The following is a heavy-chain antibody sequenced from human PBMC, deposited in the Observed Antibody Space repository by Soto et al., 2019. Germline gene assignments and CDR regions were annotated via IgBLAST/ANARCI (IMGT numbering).Heavy chain of an antibody. V-gene: IGHV3-23*01. D-gene: IGHD4-17*01. CDR3: AKEGTTVGRFFDH. CDR1: GLTFSTYG. Sequence: DVQLLESGGDLVQPGGSLKLSCATSGLTFSTYGMNWVRQAPGKGLEWVAGISGGGITTYYADSVKGRFSISRDNSKNTLFLEMHSLRVEATALYYCAKEGTTVGRFFDHWGRGTLVTVSS. J-gene: IGHJ4*01. CDR2: ISGGGITT.